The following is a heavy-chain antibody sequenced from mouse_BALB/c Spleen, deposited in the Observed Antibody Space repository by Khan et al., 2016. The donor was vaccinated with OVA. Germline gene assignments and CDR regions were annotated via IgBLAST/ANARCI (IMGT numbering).Heavy chain of an antibody. D-gene: IGHD1-1*01. J-gene: IGHJ4*01. CDR1: GYTFTSYW. Sequence: DLVKPGASVKLSCKASGYTFTSYWINWIKQRPGQGLEWIGRIGPGSSSAYYNDLFKGKATLTVDTSSSPAYIQLSSLSSEDSAVYFCARENYYCRSCYAMDYWGQGTSVTVAS. CDR3: ARENYYCRSCYAMDY. V-gene: IGHV1S41*01. CDR2: IGPGSSSA.